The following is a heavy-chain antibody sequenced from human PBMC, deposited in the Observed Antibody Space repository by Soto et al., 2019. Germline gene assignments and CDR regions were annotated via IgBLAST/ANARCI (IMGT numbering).Heavy chain of an antibody. D-gene: IGHD6-6*01. CDR3: APARACCRAARPGACDI. CDR2: IYWDADK. Sequence: SGPTLVKPTQTLTLTCTFSGFSLSTSGVGVGWIRQPPGKALEWLALIYWDADKRYSPSLKSRIIITKDTSTNQVVLTMTIMVTVDTATYYCAPARACCRAARPGACDIWGQGTMVTFSS. J-gene: IGHJ3*02. V-gene: IGHV2-5*02. CDR1: GFSLSTSGVG.